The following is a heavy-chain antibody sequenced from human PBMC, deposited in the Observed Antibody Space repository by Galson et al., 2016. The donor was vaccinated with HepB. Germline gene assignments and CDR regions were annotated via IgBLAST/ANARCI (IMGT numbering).Heavy chain of an antibody. CDR3: ARESSLYTGYTSGGRNDF. CDR1: GDSVSSNSAA. Sequence: CAISGDSVSSNSAAWNWIRQSPSRGLEWLGRTYCRSKCYNDYAVSVKTRITINPDTAKNQFSLQLKSVTPEDTAVSYCARESSLYTGYTSGGRNDFWGQGTLVTVSS. D-gene: IGHD6-19*01. V-gene: IGHV6-1*01. CDR2: TYCRSKCYN. J-gene: IGHJ4*02.